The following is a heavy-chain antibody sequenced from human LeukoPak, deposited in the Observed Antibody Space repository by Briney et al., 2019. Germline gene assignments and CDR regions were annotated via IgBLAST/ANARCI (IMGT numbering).Heavy chain of an antibody. CDR1: GGSFSGYY. CDR3: ARHDVLVVAALDY. J-gene: IGHJ4*02. D-gene: IGHD2-15*01. Sequence: SETLSLTCAIYGGSFSGYYWSWIRQPPGKGLEWIGEINHSGSTYYNPSLKSRVTISVDTSKNQFSLKLSSVTAADTAVYYCARHDVLVVAALDYWGQGTLVTVSS. CDR2: INHSGST. V-gene: IGHV4-34*01.